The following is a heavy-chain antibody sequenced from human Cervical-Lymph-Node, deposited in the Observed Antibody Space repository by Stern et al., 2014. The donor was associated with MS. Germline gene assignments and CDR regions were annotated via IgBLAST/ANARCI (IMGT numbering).Heavy chain of an antibody. CDR2: IYPWNSET. CDR3: ARHGGPNWNHEAHNWFDP. CDR1: EYNFNTHW. J-gene: IGHJ5*02. D-gene: IGHD1-14*01. V-gene: IGHV5-51*03. Sequence: EVQLVESGAEVKKPGESLKISCKGSEYNFNTHWIAWVRQMPGKGLEWLGNIYPWNSETRYKPSLQGPVSISADKSITTAYLHFSSLKASDSAMYFCARHGGPNWNHEAHNWFDPWGQGTLVTVSS.